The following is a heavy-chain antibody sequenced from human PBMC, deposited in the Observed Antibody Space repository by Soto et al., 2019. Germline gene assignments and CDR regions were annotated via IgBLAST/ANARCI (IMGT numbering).Heavy chain of an antibody. CDR3: AKASTYEYVWGSFRYYFDH. CDR2: ISGSGDRT. Sequence: GGSLRLPCAVSGFSFNIYAMSWVRQAPGKGLEWVSGISGSGDRTHYVDSVKGRFTISRDNVKNTLYLQMNSLRAEDTAVYYCAKASTYEYVWGSFRYYFDHWGQGALVTVSS. D-gene: IGHD3-16*02. CDR1: GFSFNIYA. V-gene: IGHV3-23*01. J-gene: IGHJ4*02.